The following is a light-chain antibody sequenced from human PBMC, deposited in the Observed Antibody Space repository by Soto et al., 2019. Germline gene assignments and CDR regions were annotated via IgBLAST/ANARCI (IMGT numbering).Light chain of an antibody. Sequence: DIPMTQSPSSLSASVGDIFTITCRASQGISNYLVWYQQKPGKVPKLLIYAASTLQSGVPSRFSGSGSGTDFTLTISSLQPEDVATYYFQNYKGAPWTFGQGTKVEIK. V-gene: IGKV1-27*01. CDR1: QGISNY. J-gene: IGKJ1*01. CDR3: QNYKGAPWT. CDR2: AAS.